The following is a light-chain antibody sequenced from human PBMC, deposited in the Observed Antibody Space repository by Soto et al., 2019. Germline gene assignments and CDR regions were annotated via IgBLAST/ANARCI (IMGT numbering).Light chain of an antibody. J-gene: IGKJ5*01. CDR2: LCS. V-gene: IGKV2-28*01. CDR3: MQALQTIS. Sequence: DIVMTQSPLSLPVSPGEPASISCRSSQILLHSNGDNYLDWYLQKPGQSPQLLIYLCSNRASGVPDRFSCSGSGTDFTLKISRVEAEDAGVYYCMQALQTISFGQGTRLEIK. CDR1: QILLHSNGDNY.